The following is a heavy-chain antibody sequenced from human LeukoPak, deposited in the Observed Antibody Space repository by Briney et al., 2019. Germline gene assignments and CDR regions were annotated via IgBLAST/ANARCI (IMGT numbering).Heavy chain of an antibody. V-gene: IGHV4-34*01. Sequence: SETLSLTCTVYGGSFSGYYWSWIRQPPGKGLEWIGGINHSGSTNYNPSLKSRVTISVDTSKNQFSLKLSSVTAADTAVYYCARSRVVVAATWFDPWGQGTLVTVSS. CDR2: INHSGST. CDR1: GGSFSGYY. D-gene: IGHD2-15*01. J-gene: IGHJ5*02. CDR3: ARSRVVVAATWFDP.